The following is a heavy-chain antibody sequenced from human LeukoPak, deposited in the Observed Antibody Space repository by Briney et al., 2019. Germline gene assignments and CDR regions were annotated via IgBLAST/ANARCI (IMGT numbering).Heavy chain of an antibody. V-gene: IGHV3-21*01. J-gene: IGHJ5*02. CDR1: GFTFSSYS. Sequence: PGGSLRLSCAASGFTFSSYSMNWVRQAPGKGLEWVSSISSSSSYMYYADSVKGRFTISRDNAKNSLYLQMNSLRAEDTAVYYCASYWGSGANWFDPWGQGTLVTVSS. CDR2: ISSSSSYM. CDR3: ASYWGSGANWFDP. D-gene: IGHD7-27*01.